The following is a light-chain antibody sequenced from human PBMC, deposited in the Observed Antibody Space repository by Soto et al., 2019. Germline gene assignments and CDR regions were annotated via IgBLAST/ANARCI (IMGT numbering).Light chain of an antibody. CDR2: AAS. Sequence: DLQMTQSPSSLSASVGDRVTITCRASQSISSYLNWYQQKPGKAPKLLIYAASSLQSGVPSRFSGSGSGTDFTLIISSLQPEDFATYYCQQSYSAPRTFGQGTRLDIK. CDR3: QQSYSAPRT. J-gene: IGKJ5*01. CDR1: QSISSY. V-gene: IGKV1-39*01.